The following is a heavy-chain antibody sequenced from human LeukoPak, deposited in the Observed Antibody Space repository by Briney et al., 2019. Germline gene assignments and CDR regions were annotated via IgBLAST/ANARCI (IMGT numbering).Heavy chain of an antibody. CDR3: ATYVRGDFDY. Sequence: GGSLRLSCATSGFTFSSYAMSWVRQAPGKGLEWVSTVSGGGGSTWYADSVKGRFTISRDNSENTLYLQMISLRAEDTAVYYCATYVRGDFDYWGQGTLVTVSS. V-gene: IGHV3-23*01. D-gene: IGHD3-10*02. CDR2: VSGGGGST. J-gene: IGHJ4*02. CDR1: GFTFSSYA.